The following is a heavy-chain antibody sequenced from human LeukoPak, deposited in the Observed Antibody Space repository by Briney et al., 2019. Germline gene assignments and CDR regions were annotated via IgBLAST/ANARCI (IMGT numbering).Heavy chain of an antibody. CDR1: GFTFSSYE. CDR3: ARNPLPRYDSSGYYYVS. Sequence: GGSLRLSCAASGFTFSSYEMNWVRQAPGKGLEWVSYISSSGSTIYYADSVKGRFTISRDNAKNSLYLQMNSLRAEETAVYYCARNPLPRYDSSGYYYVSWGQGTLVTVSS. V-gene: IGHV3-48*03. D-gene: IGHD3-22*01. CDR2: ISSSGSTI. J-gene: IGHJ4*02.